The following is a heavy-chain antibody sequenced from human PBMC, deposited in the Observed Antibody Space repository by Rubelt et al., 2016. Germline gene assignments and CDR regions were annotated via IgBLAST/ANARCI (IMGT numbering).Heavy chain of an antibody. D-gene: IGHD6-19*01. Sequence: QVQLVQSGAEVMKPGASVKVSCKASGYTFTSYAMHWVRQAPGQRLEWMGWINAGNGNTKYSQKFQGRVTFTRDTSASTAYMELSSLRSEDTAVYYCATIAVAGYHPATVFDYWGQGTLVTVSS. CDR3: ATIAVAGYHPATVFDY. CDR2: INAGNGNT. J-gene: IGHJ4*02. V-gene: IGHV1-3*01. CDR1: GYTFTSYA.